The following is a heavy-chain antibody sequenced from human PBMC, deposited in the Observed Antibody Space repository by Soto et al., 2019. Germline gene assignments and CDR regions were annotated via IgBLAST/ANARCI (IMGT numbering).Heavy chain of an antibody. V-gene: IGHV4-59*08. J-gene: IGHJ6*02. D-gene: IGHD3-10*01. CDR3: ARQGFGPLHGLVDV. CDR2: VHHSWGS. CDR1: GGSISSYY. Sequence: QVQLQESGPGLVKPSETLSLSCTVSGGSISSYYWCWFRQSPGKRMEWIGYVHHSWGSSYNPSLQIRVAIPLDTSKSQFSLKVTSVTATDTAVYSCARQGFGPLHGLVDVWGQGTTVTVSS.